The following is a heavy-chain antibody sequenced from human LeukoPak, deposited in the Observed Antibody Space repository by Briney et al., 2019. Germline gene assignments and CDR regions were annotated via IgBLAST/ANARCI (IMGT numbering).Heavy chain of an antibody. CDR3: ARDGWSPDY. V-gene: IGHV3-7*01. CDR1: GFTFSRYW. Sequence: PGGSLRLSCAASGFTFSRYWMSWVRQVPGKGLEWVANIKQDGSEKYYVDSVEGRFTISRDNAKNSLYLQMNSLRAEDTAVYYCARDGWSPDYWGQGTLVTVSS. J-gene: IGHJ4*02. CDR2: IKQDGSEK.